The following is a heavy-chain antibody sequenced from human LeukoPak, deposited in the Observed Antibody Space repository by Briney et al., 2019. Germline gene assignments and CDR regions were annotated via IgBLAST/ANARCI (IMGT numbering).Heavy chain of an antibody. CDR2: IRYDETKT. CDR1: GFTFSSYG. D-gene: IGHD1-26*01. V-gene: IGHV3-30*02. Sequence: GGSLRLSCAASGFTFSSYGMHWVRQAPAKGLEWLAFIRYDETKTFYGDSVKGRFTISRDNPKNTLYLQMNSLRAEDTAVYYCAKSHLPNSYSGTYYCDYWGQGTQVTVSS. CDR3: AKSHLPNSYSGTYYCDY. J-gene: IGHJ4*02.